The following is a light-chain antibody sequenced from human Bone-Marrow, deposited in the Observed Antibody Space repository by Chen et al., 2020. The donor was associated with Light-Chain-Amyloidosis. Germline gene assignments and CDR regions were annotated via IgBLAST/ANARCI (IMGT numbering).Light chain of an antibody. J-gene: IGLJ2*01. Sequence: SYELTQPPSVSVSPGQTARITCSGDDLPTKYAYWYQQKPGQAPVLVIHRDTERPSGIYDRFSGSSSGTTATLTSRGVQAEDEADYHCQSADSSGTYEVIFGGGTKLTVL. CDR3: QSADSSGTYEVI. CDR2: RDT. CDR1: DLPTKY. V-gene: IGLV3-25*03.